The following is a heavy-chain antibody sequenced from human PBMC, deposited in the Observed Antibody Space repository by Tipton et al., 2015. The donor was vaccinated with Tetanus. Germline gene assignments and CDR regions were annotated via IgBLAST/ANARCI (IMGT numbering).Heavy chain of an antibody. CDR2: IQYNGIT. V-gene: IGHV4-61*01. CDR3: ACGSGYFDSSYHSPLDF. Sequence: TLSLTCNVYGGSISSGTYYWNWIRQPPGKGLEWIGYIQYNGITNYHPSLKSRVTISVDSSTSQFSLRLASVTAADTAVYYCACGSGYFDSSYHSPLDFWGRGTLVTVSS. CDR1: GGSISSGTYY. D-gene: IGHD3-22*01. J-gene: IGHJ4*02.